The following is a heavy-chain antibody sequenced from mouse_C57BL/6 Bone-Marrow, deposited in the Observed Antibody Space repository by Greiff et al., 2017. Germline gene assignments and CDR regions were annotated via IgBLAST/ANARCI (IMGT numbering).Heavy chain of an antibody. CDR1: GFTFTDYY. Sequence: EVQLVESGGGLVQPGGSLSLSCAASGFTFTDYYMSWVRQPPGKALEWLGFIRNKANGYTTEYSASVKGRFTISRDNSQRILYLQMNALRAEDSATYYCARYFRGYFDYWGQGTTLTVSS. CDR2: IRNKANGYTT. J-gene: IGHJ2*01. V-gene: IGHV7-3*01. CDR3: ARYFRGYFDY.